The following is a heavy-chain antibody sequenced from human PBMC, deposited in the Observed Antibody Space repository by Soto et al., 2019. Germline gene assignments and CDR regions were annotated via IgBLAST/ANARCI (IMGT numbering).Heavy chain of an antibody. Sequence: GGSLRLSCAASGFTFSSYAMSWVRQAPGKGLEWVSAISGSGGSTYYADSVKGRFTISRDNSKNTLYLQMNSLRAEDTAVYYCAKDLIADYDILTGPLEPLDYFDYWGQGTLVTVSS. J-gene: IGHJ4*02. CDR1: GFTFSSYA. V-gene: IGHV3-23*01. CDR3: AKDLIADYDILTGPLEPLDYFDY. D-gene: IGHD3-9*01. CDR2: ISGSGGST.